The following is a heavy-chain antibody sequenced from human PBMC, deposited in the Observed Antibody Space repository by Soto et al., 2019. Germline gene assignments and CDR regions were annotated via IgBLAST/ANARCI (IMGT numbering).Heavy chain of an antibody. CDR3: AIGVGERLAAVNWSAH. V-gene: IGHV1-2*02. CDR1: GYTFTGYY. CDR2: INPNSGGT. D-gene: IGHD6-13*01. Sequence: QVQLVQSGAEVKKPGDSVKVSCKASGYTFTGYYIHWVRQAPGQGLEWMGWINPNSGGTNYAQKFQCRVTMTRDTSISTAYMDLSRLRSDDTALYYCAIGVGERLAAVNWSAHWRQGTLVTASS. J-gene: IGHJ5*02.